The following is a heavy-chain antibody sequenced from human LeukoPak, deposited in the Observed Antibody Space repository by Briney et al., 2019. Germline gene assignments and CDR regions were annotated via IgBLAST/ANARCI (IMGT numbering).Heavy chain of an antibody. CDR3: AKYGVDCSSTSCYPLYYMDV. Sequence: GGSLSLSCAASGFTFDSYAMTWVRQAPGKGLEWVSSISGGGGITNYADSVKGGFTISRDNSKYTLFLQMYSLRAEGTAVYYCAKYGVDCSSTSCYPLYYMDVWGKGTTVTVSS. J-gene: IGHJ6*03. CDR1: GFTFDSYA. V-gene: IGHV3-23*01. D-gene: IGHD2-2*01. CDR2: ISGGGGIT.